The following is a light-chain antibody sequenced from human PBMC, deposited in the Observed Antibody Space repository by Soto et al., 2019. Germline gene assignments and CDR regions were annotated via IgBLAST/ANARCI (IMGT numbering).Light chain of an antibody. V-gene: IGKV1-6*01. CDR3: LQDYNYPFT. Sequence: AIQMTQSPSSLSASVGDRVTITCRASQGIKNDLGWYQQKPEKAPKLLISAASSLESGVPSRFSGSGSGTDFTLTITSLQPEDFATYYCLQDYNYPFTFGGGTRVEVK. CDR2: AAS. J-gene: IGKJ4*01. CDR1: QGIKND.